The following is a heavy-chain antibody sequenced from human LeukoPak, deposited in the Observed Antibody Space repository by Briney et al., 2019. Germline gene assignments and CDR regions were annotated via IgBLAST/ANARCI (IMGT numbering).Heavy chain of an antibody. Sequence: SETLSLTCAVYGGSFSGYYWSWIRQPPGKGLEWIGEINHSGSTNYNPSLKSRVTISVDTSKNQFSLKLSSVTAADTAVYYCARRQRITMVRGVQSNNWFDPWGQGTLVTVSS. J-gene: IGHJ5*02. V-gene: IGHV4-34*01. D-gene: IGHD3-10*01. CDR2: INHSGST. CDR3: ARRQRITMVRGVQSNNWFDP. CDR1: GGSFSGYY.